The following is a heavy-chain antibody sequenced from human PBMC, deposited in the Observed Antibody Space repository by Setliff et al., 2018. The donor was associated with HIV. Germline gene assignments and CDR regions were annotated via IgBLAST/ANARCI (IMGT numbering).Heavy chain of an antibody. D-gene: IGHD3-3*01. J-gene: IGHJ6*03. CDR2: IFYTWST. CDR1: GGSISSDNYY. V-gene: IGHV4-39*07. CDR3: ARGVVDYDFWSGSGDYYYMDV. Sequence: SETLSLTCIVSGGSISSDNYYWGWVRQPPGKGLEWIGSIFYTWSTDYNPSLRSRVPISIEPSKNQFSLKMSSVTAADTAVYYCARGVVDYDFWSGSGDYYYMDVWGKGTTVTVSS.